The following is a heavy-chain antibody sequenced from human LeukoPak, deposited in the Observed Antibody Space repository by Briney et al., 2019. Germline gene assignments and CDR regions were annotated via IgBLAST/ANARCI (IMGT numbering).Heavy chain of an antibody. CDR1: GFTFSSYW. V-gene: IGHV3-7*01. CDR2: IKQDRSEK. Sequence: GGSLRLSCAASGFTFSSYWMSWVRQAPGKGLEWVANIKQDRSEKYYVGSVKGRFTISRDNAKNSLYLQVNSLRAEDTAVYYCARGRDCSGGSCYPSFDYWGQGTLVTVSS. J-gene: IGHJ4*02. D-gene: IGHD2-15*01. CDR3: ARGRDCSGGSCYPSFDY.